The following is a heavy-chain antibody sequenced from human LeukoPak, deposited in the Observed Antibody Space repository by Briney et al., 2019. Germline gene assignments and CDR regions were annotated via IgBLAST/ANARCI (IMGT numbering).Heavy chain of an antibody. D-gene: IGHD3-9*01. CDR2: ISAYNGNT. V-gene: IGHV1-18*01. CDR3: AATGYQTPPFDY. Sequence: GASVKVSCKASGYTFTSYGISWVRQAPGQGLEWMGWISAYNGNTNYAQKFQGRVTMTEDTSTDTAYMELSSLRSEDTAVYYCAATGYQTPPFDYWGQGTLVTVSS. J-gene: IGHJ4*02. CDR1: GYTFTSYG.